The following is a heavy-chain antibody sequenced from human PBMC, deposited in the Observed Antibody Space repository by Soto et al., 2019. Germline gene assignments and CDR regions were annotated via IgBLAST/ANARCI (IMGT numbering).Heavy chain of an antibody. CDR1: GGSVSSGSYY. J-gene: IGHJ3*01. V-gene: IGHV4-61*01. D-gene: IGHD4-17*01. CDR2: IYYSGST. CDR3: AREFNDYGGRNAFDL. Sequence: QVQLQESGPGLVKPSETLSLTCTVSGGSVSSGSYYWSWIRQPPGKGLEWIGYIYYSGSTNYNPSLQSRVTTSGDTAQTQFSLKLSSVPAADTAVYYCAREFNDYGGRNAFDLWGQGTMVTVSS.